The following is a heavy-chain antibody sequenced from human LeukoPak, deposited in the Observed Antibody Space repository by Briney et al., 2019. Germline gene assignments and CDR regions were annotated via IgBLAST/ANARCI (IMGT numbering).Heavy chain of an antibody. D-gene: IGHD3-22*01. J-gene: IGHJ4*02. CDR1: GFTFSSYG. Sequence: GGSLRLSCAASGFTFSSYGMHWVRQAPGKGLEWVAVISYDGSNKYYADSVKGRFTISRDNSKNTLYLQMNSLRAEDTAVYHCAKDQPDSSGYPDYWGQGTLVTVSS. CDR3: AKDQPDSSGYPDY. CDR2: ISYDGSNK. V-gene: IGHV3-30*18.